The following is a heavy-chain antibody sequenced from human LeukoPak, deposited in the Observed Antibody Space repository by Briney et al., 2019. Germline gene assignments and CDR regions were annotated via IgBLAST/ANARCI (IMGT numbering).Heavy chain of an antibody. CDR3: ARDVLDLFDYIVVETDAVPLLDDY. Sequence: GASVKVSCKASGYTFTGYYMHWVRQAPGQGLEWMGWINPNSGGTNYAQKLQGRVTMTTDTSTSTAYMELRSLRSDETAVYYCARDVLDLFDYIVVETDAVPLLDDYWGQGTLVTVSS. J-gene: IGHJ4*02. CDR1: GYTFTGYY. D-gene: IGHD2-2*02. V-gene: IGHV1-2*02. CDR2: INPNSGGT.